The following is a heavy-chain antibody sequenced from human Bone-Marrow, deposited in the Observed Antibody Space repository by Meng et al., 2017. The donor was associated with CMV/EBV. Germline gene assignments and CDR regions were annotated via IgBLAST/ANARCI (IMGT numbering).Heavy chain of an antibody. CDR2: MNPNSGNT. D-gene: IGHD6-19*01. CDR1: GYTFTSYD. CDR3: ATGVADFEY. Sequence: QVQLVQSGAEGENPGAAVKVSCKASGYTFTSYDINSVRQAAGQGLEWMGWMNPNSGNTDYAQKFQGRVTMTRNISKSTAYMDLSSLRSEDTAAYYCATGVADFEYWGQGTLVTVSS. V-gene: IGHV1-8*01. J-gene: IGHJ4*02.